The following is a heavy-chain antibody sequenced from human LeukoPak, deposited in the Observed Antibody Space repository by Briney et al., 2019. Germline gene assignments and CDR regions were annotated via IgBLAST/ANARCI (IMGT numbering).Heavy chain of an antibody. CDR2: ISPYNGKT. J-gene: IGHJ4*02. Sequence: ASMKVSCKTSGYTFTNYGINWVRQAPGQGLEWMGWISPYNGKTEFAQKFQGRVSMTTDTSTTTVYMELRSLRSDDTAVYYCATGGSNWNYQYYFEYWGQGTLVSVSS. V-gene: IGHV1-18*01. CDR3: ATGGSNWNYQYYFEY. CDR1: GYTFTNYG. D-gene: IGHD1-7*01.